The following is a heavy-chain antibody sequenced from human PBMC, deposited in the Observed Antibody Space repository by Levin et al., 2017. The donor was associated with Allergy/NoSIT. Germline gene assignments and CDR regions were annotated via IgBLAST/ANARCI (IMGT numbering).Heavy chain of an antibody. CDR1: GFTFSDHY. Sequence: GGSLRLSCAASGFTFSDHYMDWVRQAPGKGLEWVGRTRNKANSYTTEYAASVKGRFTISRDDSKNSLYLQMNSLKTEDTAVYYCAREVSSAAPVFFGHYYYYMDVWGKGTTVTVSS. V-gene: IGHV3-72*01. D-gene: IGHD6-19*01. J-gene: IGHJ6*03. CDR3: AREVSSAAPVFFGHYYYYMDV. CDR2: TRNKANSYTT.